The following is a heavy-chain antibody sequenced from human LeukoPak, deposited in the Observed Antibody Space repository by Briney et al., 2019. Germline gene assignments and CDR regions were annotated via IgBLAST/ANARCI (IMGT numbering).Heavy chain of an antibody. CDR3: ARGTTSYDFWSGYVERFDYYYYMDV. CDR1: GFTFSSYW. J-gene: IGHJ6*03. D-gene: IGHD3-3*01. Sequence: GGSLRLSCAASGFTFSSYWMSWVRQAPGKGLEWVANIKQDGSEKYYVDSVKGRFTISRDNAKNSLYLQMNSLRAEDTAVYYCARGTTSYDFWSGYVERFDYYYYMDVWGKGTTVTVSS. V-gene: IGHV3-7*01. CDR2: IKQDGSEK.